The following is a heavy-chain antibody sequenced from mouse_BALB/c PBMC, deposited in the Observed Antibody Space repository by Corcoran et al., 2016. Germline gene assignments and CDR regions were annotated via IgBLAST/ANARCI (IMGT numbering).Heavy chain of an antibody. Sequence: EVLLQQSGPELVKPGASVKLPCKASGYRFTDYNMAGGRQSHGKRLEWIGDINPRSGGTIYNQTFKGKATLTVDQSSNTAYMELHSLTSEDTAVYYCARWGITTLDYWGQGTSVTVSS. D-gene: IGHD1-1*01. V-gene: IGHV1-18*01. CDR2: INPRSGGT. CDR1: GYRFTDYN. J-gene: IGHJ2*03. CDR3: ARWGITTLDY.